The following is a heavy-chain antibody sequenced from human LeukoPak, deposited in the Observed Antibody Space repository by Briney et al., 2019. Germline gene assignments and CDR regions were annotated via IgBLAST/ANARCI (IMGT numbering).Heavy chain of an antibody. D-gene: IGHD5-24*01. CDR1: GGSISSGGYY. Sequence: PSETLSLTCTVSGGSISSGGYYWRWSRQHPGKGLEWIGYIYYSGSTYYNPSLKSLVTISVDTSKNQYSLKLSSVTAADTAVYYCARDRLEGFDYWGQGTLVTVSS. CDR3: ARDRLEGFDY. J-gene: IGHJ4*02. CDR2: IYYSGST. V-gene: IGHV4-31*01.